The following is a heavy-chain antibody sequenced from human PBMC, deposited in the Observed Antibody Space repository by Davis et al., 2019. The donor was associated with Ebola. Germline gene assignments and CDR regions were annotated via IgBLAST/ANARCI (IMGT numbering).Heavy chain of an antibody. CDR3: ASFPLGKDFGGSRY. Sequence: ASSQVSCKASSYTFTTYDFSGVLRDPPQGLQWRRWISAYNGNTNYAQKLQRRVTMTTDTSTSTAYVELRSRRSDDTAVYYCASFPLGKDFGGSRYWGQGTLVTVSS. D-gene: IGHD3-16*01. V-gene: IGHV1-18*01. J-gene: IGHJ4*02. CDR2: ISAYNGNT. CDR1: SYTFTTYD.